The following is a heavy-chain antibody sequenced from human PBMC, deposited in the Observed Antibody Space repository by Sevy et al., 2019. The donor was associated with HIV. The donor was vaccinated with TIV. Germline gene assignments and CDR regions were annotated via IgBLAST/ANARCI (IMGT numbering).Heavy chain of an antibody. CDR3: PTGYCSPICLIDY. Sequence: GGPLRLSCAASGFTFSSYGMHWVRQAPGKGLEWVAVISPDGTNKYYGDSMRGRFTISRDNSKNTLYLQMDTVRVEDTAVYYCPTGYCSPICLIDYWGQGTLVTVSS. CDR2: ISPDGTNK. CDR1: GFTFSSYG. J-gene: IGHJ4*02. V-gene: IGHV3-30*03. D-gene: IGHD2-2*03.